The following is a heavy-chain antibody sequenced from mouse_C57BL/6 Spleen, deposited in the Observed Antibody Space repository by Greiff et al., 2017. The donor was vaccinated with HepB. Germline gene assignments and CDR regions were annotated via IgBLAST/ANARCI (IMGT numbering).Heavy chain of an antibody. D-gene: IGHD2-4*01. Sequence: EVQVVESGGGLVKPGGSLKLSCAASGFTFSSYAMSWVRQTPEKRLEWVATISDGGSYTYYPDNVKGRFTISRDNAKNNLYLQMSHLKSEDTAMYYCARDFIYDYDYFDYWGQGTTLTVSS. J-gene: IGHJ2*01. V-gene: IGHV5-4*01. CDR2: ISDGGSYT. CDR3: ARDFIYDYDYFDY. CDR1: GFTFSSYA.